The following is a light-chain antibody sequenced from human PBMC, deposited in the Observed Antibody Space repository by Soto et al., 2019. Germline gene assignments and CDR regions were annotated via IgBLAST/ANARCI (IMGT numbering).Light chain of an antibody. CDR3: QQYNNWPT. CDR1: QRVSTF. V-gene: IGKV3-15*01. J-gene: IGKJ1*01. CDR2: DTS. Sequence: IVLTQSPGTLSLSPWDRATLSCRASQRVSTFLAWYQQRPGQAPRLLIYDTSTRATGIPARFSGSGSGTEFTLTISSLQSEDFAVYFCQQYNNWPTFGQGTKVDIK.